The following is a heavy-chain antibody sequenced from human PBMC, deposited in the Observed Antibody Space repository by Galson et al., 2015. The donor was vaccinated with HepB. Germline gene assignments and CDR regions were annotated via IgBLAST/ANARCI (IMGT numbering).Heavy chain of an antibody. Sequence: SLRLSCAASGFTFSNHAMHWDRQAPGKGLEWVAVIWFDGRNEFYADSVKGRFTISRDNSQNTLFLQTNSLRGEDTAVYYCAKEVRYSSNWFEGFYYDGMDVWGQGTTVTVSS. V-gene: IGHV3-33*06. CDR1: GFTFSNHA. CDR3: AKEVRYSSNWFEGFYYDGMDV. CDR2: IWFDGRNE. J-gene: IGHJ6*02. D-gene: IGHD6-13*01.